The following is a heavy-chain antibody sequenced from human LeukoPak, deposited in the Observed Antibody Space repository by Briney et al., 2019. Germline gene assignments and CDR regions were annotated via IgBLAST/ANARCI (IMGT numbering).Heavy chain of an antibody. CDR2: INHSGST. CDR1: GGSFSGYY. J-gene: IGHJ4*02. V-gene: IGHV4-34*01. D-gene: IGHD5-18*01. CDR3: ARGGYSYGYQGGLWY. Sequence: PSETLSLTCAVYGGSFSGYYWSWIRQPPGKGLGWIGEINHSGSTNYNPSLKSRVTISVDTSKNQFSLKLSSVTAADTAVYYCARGGYSYGYQGGLWYWGQGTLVTVSS.